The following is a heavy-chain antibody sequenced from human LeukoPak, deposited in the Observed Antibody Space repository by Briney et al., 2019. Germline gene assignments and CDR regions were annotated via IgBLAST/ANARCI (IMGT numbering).Heavy chain of an antibody. CDR1: GGSISSGGYS. D-gene: IGHD3-22*01. Sequence: SETLSLTCAVSGGSISSGGYSWSWIRQPPGKGLEWIGYIYYSGSTNYNPSLKSRVTISVDTSKNQFSLKLSSVTATDTAVYYCARALNLYYYDTSVEPAFDIWGQGTMVTVSS. CDR3: ARALNLYYYDTSVEPAFDI. J-gene: IGHJ3*02. CDR2: IYYSGST. V-gene: IGHV4-61*08.